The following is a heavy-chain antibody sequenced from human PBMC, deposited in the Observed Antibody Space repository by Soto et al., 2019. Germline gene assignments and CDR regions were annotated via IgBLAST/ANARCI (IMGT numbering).Heavy chain of an antibody. CDR1: GYTFTNNG. V-gene: IGHV1-8*02. CDR2: MNPSTGET. D-gene: IGHD7-27*01. J-gene: IGHJ4*02. Sequence: GASVKVSCKASGYTFTNNGVNWVRQATGRGLEWMGWMNPSTGETGYTEKFQGRLAMTRDTSITTAYMELTSLTSEDTAVYYCTRAGDSGAWISNWGQGTLVTFSS. CDR3: TRAGDSGAWISN.